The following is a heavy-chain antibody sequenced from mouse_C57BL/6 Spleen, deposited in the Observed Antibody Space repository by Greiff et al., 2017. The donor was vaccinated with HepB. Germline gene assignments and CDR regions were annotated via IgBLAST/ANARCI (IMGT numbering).Heavy chain of an antibody. V-gene: IGHV1-54*01. J-gene: IGHJ3*01. CDR1: GYAFTNYL. CDR3: ARSPVSN. Sequence: VQGVESGAELVRPGTSVKVSCKASGYAFTNYLIEWVKQRPGQGLEWIGVINPGSGGTNYNEKFKGKATLTADKSSSTAYMQLSSLTSEDSAVYFCARSPVSNWGQGTLVTVSA. CDR2: INPGSGGT.